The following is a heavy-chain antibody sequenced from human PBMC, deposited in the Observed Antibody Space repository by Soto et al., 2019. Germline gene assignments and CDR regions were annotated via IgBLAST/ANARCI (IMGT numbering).Heavy chain of an antibody. Sequence: SETLSLTCAVCGGSFSGYYWSWIRQPPGKGLEWIGEINHSGSTNYNPSLKSRVTISVDTSKNQFSLKLSSVTAADTAVYYCARGLDVGYCSGGSCYPYFDYWGQGTLVTVSS. CDR1: GGSFSGYY. J-gene: IGHJ4*02. CDR3: ARGLDVGYCSGGSCYPYFDY. V-gene: IGHV4-34*01. CDR2: INHSGST. D-gene: IGHD2-15*01.